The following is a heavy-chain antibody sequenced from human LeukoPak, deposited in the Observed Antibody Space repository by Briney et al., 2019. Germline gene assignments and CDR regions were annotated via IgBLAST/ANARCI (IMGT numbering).Heavy chain of an antibody. D-gene: IGHD4-17*01. CDR2: INPNSGGT. CDR3: ARRGDYGAD. V-gene: IGHV1-2*02. Sequence: ASVKVSCKASAYTFTDSFLHWVRQAPGQGLEWMGWINPNSGGTNYAQNFQGRVTLTRDTSISTAYMELTRLRSDDTAVYHCARRGDYGADWGQGTLVTVSS. CDR1: AYTFTDSF. J-gene: IGHJ4*02.